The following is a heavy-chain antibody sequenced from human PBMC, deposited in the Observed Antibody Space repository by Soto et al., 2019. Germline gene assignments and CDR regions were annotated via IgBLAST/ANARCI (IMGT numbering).Heavy chain of an antibody. V-gene: IGHV4-61*01. CDR2: IYYSGST. CDR1: VGSFSSGSYY. Sequence: SETLSLTCTVSVGSFSSGSYYWSWIRQPPGKGLEWIGYIYYSGSTNYNPSLKSRVTISVDTSKNQFSLKLSSVTAADTAVYYCARIFDYWGQGTLVTV. J-gene: IGHJ4*02. CDR3: ARIFDY.